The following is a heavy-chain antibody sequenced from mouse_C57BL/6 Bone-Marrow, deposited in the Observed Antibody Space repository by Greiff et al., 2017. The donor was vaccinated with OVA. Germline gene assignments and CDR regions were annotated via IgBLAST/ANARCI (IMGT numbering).Heavy chain of an antibody. D-gene: IGHD2-4*01. CDR3: AMLYDYDGYWYFDV. CDR2: LDPSDSYT. CDR1: GYTFTSYW. Sequence: QVQLQQPGAELVRPGTSVQLSCKASGYTFTSYWMHWVKQRPGQGLEWIGVLDPSDSYTTYNPKFKGKATLTVDTSSSTAYMQLSSLTSEDSAVYYCAMLYDYDGYWYFDVWGTGTTVTVSS. V-gene: IGHV1-59*01. J-gene: IGHJ1*03.